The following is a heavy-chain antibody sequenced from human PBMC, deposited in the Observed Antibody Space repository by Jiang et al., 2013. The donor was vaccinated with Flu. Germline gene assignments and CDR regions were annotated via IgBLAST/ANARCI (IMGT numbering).Heavy chain of an antibody. CDR3: ARGCNTGYYES. D-gene: IGHD1-1*01. CDR1: GYPFTTCA. CDR2: INTNTGKP. J-gene: IGHJ4*02. V-gene: IGHV7-4-1*02. Sequence: QSGSELEKPGASVKVSCRAYGYPFTTCAMNWVRQAPGQGLESLGWINTNTGKPTYAPGFAGRFVFSFDTSVSTAFLQISSLKAADTAVYYCARGCNTGYYESWGQGTLVTVSS.